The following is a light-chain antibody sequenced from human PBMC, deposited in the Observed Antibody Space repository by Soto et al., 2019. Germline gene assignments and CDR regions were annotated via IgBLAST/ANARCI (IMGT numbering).Light chain of an antibody. CDR2: EVT. Sequence: QCALTQPASVSGSPGQTITISCTGTSSDVGRYNTVSWYQHHPGKAPKLSIYEVTHRPAGISDRFSASKSGNTASLTISGLQAEDEADYYCNSLRVNHLYVFGSGTKLTVL. CDR3: NSLRVNHLYV. V-gene: IGLV2-14*01. J-gene: IGLJ1*01. CDR1: SSDVGRYNT.